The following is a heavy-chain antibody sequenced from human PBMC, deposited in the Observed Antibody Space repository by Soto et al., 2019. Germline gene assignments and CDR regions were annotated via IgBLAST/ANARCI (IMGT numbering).Heavy chain of an antibody. Sequence: QVPLQESGPGLVKPAQTLSLTCTVSGGSISSPTYYWSWIRQLPGKGLEWIGYIYYSGSTYYNPSPKSRVTISVDMSKNQFSLKLSSVTAADTAVYYCARERAATVRGVIDYWGQGTLVTVSS. CDR3: ARERAATVRGVIDY. CDR1: GGSISSPTYY. V-gene: IGHV4-31*03. D-gene: IGHD3-10*01. J-gene: IGHJ4*02. CDR2: IYYSGST.